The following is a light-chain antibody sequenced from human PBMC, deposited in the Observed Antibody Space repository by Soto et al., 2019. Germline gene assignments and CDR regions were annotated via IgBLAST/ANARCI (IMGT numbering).Light chain of an antibody. Sequence: EIVLTQSPATLSLSPGERATLSCRASQSVSSYLAWYQQKPGQAPRLLIYDASNRATGIPARFSGSGSGTDFPLTISSLEPEDFAVYYCQQRSNWPPTTFGQGTKLEIK. CDR3: QQRSNWPPTT. V-gene: IGKV3-11*01. CDR2: DAS. CDR1: QSVSSY. J-gene: IGKJ2*01.